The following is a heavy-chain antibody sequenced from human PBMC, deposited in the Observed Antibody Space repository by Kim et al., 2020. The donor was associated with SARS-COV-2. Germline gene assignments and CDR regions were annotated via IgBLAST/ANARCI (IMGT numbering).Heavy chain of an antibody. CDR2: IYYSGST. Sequence: SETLSLTCTVSGGSISSGDYYWSWIRQPPGKGLEWIGYIYYSGSTYYNPSLKSRVTISVDTSKNQFSLKLSSVTAADTAVYYCAALVLLQPPGWFDPWGQGTLVTVSS. V-gene: IGHV4-30-4*01. D-gene: IGHD4-4*01. CDR3: AALVLLQPPGWFDP. J-gene: IGHJ5*02. CDR1: GGSISSGDYY.